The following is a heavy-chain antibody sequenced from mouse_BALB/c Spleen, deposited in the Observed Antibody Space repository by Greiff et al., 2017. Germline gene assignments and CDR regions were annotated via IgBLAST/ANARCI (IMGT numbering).Heavy chain of an antibody. J-gene: IGHJ2*01. D-gene: IGHD1-1*01. Sequence: EVKLMESGPELVKPGASVKMSCKASGYTFTSYVMHWVKQKPGQGLEWIGYINPYNDGTKYNEKFKGKATLTSDKSSSTAYMELSSLTSEDSAVYYCARSGYYGSLDYWGQGTTLTVSS. CDR2: INPYNDGT. V-gene: IGHV1-14*01. CDR1: GYTFTSYV. CDR3: ARSGYYGSLDY.